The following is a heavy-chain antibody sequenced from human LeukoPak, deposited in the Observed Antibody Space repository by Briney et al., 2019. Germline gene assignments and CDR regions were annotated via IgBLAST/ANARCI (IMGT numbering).Heavy chain of an antibody. Sequence: PSETLSLTCTVSGGSISSYYWSWSRQPAGKGLEWIGRIYTSGSTNYNPSLKSRVTMSVDTSKDQFSLKLSSVAAADTAVYYCARGPRAPIAAAYFDYWGQGTLVTVSS. CDR1: GGSISSYY. CDR2: IYTSGST. J-gene: IGHJ4*02. D-gene: IGHD6-13*01. V-gene: IGHV4-4*07. CDR3: ARGPRAPIAAAYFDY.